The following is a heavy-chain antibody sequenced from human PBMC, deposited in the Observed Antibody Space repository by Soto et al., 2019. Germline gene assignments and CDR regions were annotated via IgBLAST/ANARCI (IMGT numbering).Heavy chain of an antibody. V-gene: IGHV1-69*13. D-gene: IGHD3-10*01. CDR2: IIPIFGTA. CDR1: GGTFSSYA. J-gene: IGHJ3*02. Sequence: SVKVSCKASGGTFSSYAISWVRQAPGQGLEWMGGIIPIFGTANYAQKFQGRVTITADESTSTAYMELSSLRSEDAAVYYCARRWGAGRGLRYGSGSSYGAFDIWGQGTMVTVSS. CDR3: ARRWGAGRGLRYGSGSSYGAFDI.